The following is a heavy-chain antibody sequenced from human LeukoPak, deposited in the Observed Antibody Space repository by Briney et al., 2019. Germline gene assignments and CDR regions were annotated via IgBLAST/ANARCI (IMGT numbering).Heavy chain of an antibody. Sequence: GASVKVSCKASGYTFTSYYMHWVRQAPGQGLEWMGIINPSGGSTSYAQKFQGRVTMTRDTSTSTAYMELRSLTSDDTAVFYCARGLPPRRNYDSSGYYSYYFDYWGQGTLVTVSS. CDR1: GYTFTSYY. J-gene: IGHJ4*02. CDR3: ARGLPPRRNYDSSGYYSYYFDY. CDR2: INPSGGST. V-gene: IGHV1-46*01. D-gene: IGHD3-22*01.